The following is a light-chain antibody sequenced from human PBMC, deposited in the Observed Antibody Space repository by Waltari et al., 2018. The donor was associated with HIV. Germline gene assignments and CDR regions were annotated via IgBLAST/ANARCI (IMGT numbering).Light chain of an antibody. Sequence: QSALTQPASVSGSPGQSIVLPCTGRLSDIGYYDYVSWYQQYPGQAPKALIYEVTSRPSGTSSRFSGSKSATTAFLAISKLQTDDEADYFCSSYTRRGTVVFGGGTRLTVL. CDR2: EVT. CDR3: SSYTRRGTVV. J-gene: IGLJ2*01. CDR1: LSDIGYYDY. V-gene: IGLV2-14*03.